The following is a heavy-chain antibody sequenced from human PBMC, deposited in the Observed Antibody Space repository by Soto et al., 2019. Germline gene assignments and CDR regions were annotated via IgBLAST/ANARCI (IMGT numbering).Heavy chain of an antibody. D-gene: IGHD2-2*01. CDR3: EKDIGQCTHYYWGTGV. CDR2: ISWNSGRI. J-gene: IGHJ6*02. CDR1: GFTFDDYA. Sequence: RLSCSASGFTFDDYAMHSVRPAPGKRLDWVSGISWNSGRIGYADSVNGPFTTSRDNAKNSLYLQTNSLRAEDRALYYCEKDIGQCTHYYWGTGVWGQGTTVTVSS. V-gene: IGHV3-9*01.